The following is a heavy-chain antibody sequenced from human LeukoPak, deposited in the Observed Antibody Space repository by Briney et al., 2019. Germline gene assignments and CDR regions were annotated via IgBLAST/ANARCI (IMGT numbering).Heavy chain of an antibody. CDR1: GFTITSYS. CDR2: INGNGGTT. CDR3: ARAIYVWGSYRPWDY. D-gene: IGHD3-16*02. V-gene: IGHV3-20*04. J-gene: IGHJ4*02. Sequence: PGGSLRLSCAASGFTITSYSMDWVRQAPGKGLEWVSGINGNGGTTGYVDSVKGRFTISRDNAKNCLYLQMNSLRAEDTALYYCARAIYVWGSYRPWDYWGQGTLVTVSS.